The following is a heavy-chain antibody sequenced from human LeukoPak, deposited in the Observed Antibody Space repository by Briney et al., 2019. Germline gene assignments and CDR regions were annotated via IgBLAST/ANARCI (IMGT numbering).Heavy chain of an antibody. CDR1: GFTFSSYA. CDR2: MSSSGGST. Sequence: AGGSLRLSCAASGFTFSSYAMSWVRQAPGKGLEWVSAMSSSGGSTYYADSVKGRFTISRDNSKNTLYLQMNSLRAEDTAVYYCAKDSGSYYGNWFDPWGQGTLVTVSS. V-gene: IGHV3-23*01. D-gene: IGHD1-26*01. CDR3: AKDSGSYYGNWFDP. J-gene: IGHJ5*02.